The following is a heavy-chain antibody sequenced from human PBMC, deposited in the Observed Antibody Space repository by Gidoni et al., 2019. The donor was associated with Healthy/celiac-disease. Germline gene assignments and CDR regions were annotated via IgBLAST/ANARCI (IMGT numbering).Heavy chain of an antibody. CDR1: GGTFSSYA. CDR3: ARDGCSGGSCYEGFRY. V-gene: IGHV1-69*06. J-gene: IGHJ4*02. CDR2: IIPIFGTA. Sequence: QVQLVQSGAEVKKPGSSVKVSCKASGGTFSSYAISWVRQAPGQGLEWMGGIIPIFGTANYAQKFQGRVTITADKSTSTAYMELSSLRSEDTAVYYCARDGCSGGSCYEGFRYWGQGTLVTVSS. D-gene: IGHD2-15*01.